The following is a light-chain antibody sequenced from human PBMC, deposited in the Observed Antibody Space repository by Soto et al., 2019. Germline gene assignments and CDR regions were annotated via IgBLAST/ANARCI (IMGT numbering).Light chain of an antibody. CDR1: SSDVGGYEY. CDR2: AVS. CDR3: SSYTSSGTTLVV. V-gene: IGLV2-14*01. J-gene: IGLJ2*01. Sequence: QSALTQPPSASGSPGQSVTISCTGSSSDVGGYEYVSWYQQHPGKAPKLMIYAVSNRPSGVSRRFSGSKSGNTASLTISGLQAEDEADYYCSSYTSSGTTLVVFGGGTKLTVL.